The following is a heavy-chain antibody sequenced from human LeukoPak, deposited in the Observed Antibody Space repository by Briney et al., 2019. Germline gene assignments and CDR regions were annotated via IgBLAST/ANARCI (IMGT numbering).Heavy chain of an antibody. CDR1: GFTFSEYY. J-gene: IGHJ4*02. CDR2: ISSSSRYI. Sequence: GGSLRLSCTASGFTFSEYYMSWIRQAPGKGLEWVSSISSSSRYIYYADSMKGRFTISRDNSKNSLYLQMNSLRAEDTAVYYCARVAEAAAFDSWGQGTLVTVSS. V-gene: IGHV3-11*06. D-gene: IGHD6-13*01. CDR3: ARVAEAAAFDS.